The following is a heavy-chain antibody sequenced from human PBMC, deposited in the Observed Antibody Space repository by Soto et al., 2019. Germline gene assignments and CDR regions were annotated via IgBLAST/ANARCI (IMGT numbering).Heavy chain of an antibody. CDR2: ISYDGSNK. D-gene: IGHD3-3*01. CDR1: GFTFSSYG. J-gene: IGHJ5*02. Sequence: GGSLRLSCAASGFTFSSYGMHWVRQAPGKWLGCVAVISYDGSNKYYADSVKGRFTISRDNSKNTLYLQMNSLRAEDTAVYYCAKADYYDFWSGLSTPYNWFDPWGQGTLVTVSS. V-gene: IGHV3-30*18. CDR3: AKADYYDFWSGLSTPYNWFDP.